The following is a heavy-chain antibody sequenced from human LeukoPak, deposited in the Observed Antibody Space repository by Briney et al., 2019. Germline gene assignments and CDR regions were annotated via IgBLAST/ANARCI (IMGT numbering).Heavy chain of an antibody. D-gene: IGHD6-19*01. CDR2: IYPGDSDT. CDR3: ARSAAYSSGWFSIDY. CDR1: GYTFTNYW. V-gene: IGHV5-51*01. J-gene: IGHJ4*02. Sequence: GESLKISCKGSGYTFTNYWIGWVRQMAGKGLEWMGIIYPGDSDTRYSPSLQGQVTISADKSVSTAYLQWSSLKASDTAMYYCARSAAYSSGWFSIDYWGQGTLVTVSS.